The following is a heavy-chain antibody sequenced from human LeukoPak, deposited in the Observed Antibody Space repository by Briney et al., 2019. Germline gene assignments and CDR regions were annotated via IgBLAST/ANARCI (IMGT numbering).Heavy chain of an antibody. Sequence: ASVKVSCKASGYTFTSYGISWVRQAPGQGLEWMGWISAYNGNTNYAQKLQGRVTMTTDTSTSTAYMELRSLRSDDTAVYYCARDPGSSGWYGGFDYWGQGTLVTVSS. J-gene: IGHJ4*02. CDR1: GYTFTSYG. CDR2: ISAYNGNT. CDR3: ARDPGSSGWYGGFDY. D-gene: IGHD6-19*01. V-gene: IGHV1-18*01.